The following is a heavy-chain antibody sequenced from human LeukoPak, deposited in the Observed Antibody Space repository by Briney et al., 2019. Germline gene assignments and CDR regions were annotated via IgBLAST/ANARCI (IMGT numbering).Heavy chain of an antibody. CDR3: ARDRSSGNYYYGMDV. V-gene: IGHV3-48*03. D-gene: IGHD6-19*01. CDR2: ISSSGSTI. Sequence: GGSLRLSCAASGFTFSSYEMNWVCQAPGKGLEWVSYISSSGSTIYYADSVKGRFTISRDNAKNSLYLQMNSLRAEDTAVYYCARDRSSGNYYYGMDVWGQGTTVTVSS. J-gene: IGHJ6*02. CDR1: GFTFSSYE.